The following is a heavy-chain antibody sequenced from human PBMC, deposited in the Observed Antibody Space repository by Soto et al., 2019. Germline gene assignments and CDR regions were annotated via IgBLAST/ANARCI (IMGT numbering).Heavy chain of an antibody. CDR3: AKDSYPSYDYYDSSGYAFDI. Sequence: GGSLRLSCAASGFTFSSYAMSWVRQAPGKGLEWVSAISGSGGSTYYADSVKGRFTISRDNSKNTLYLQMNSLRAEDKAVYYCAKDSYPSYDYYDSSGYAFDIWGQGTMVTVSS. D-gene: IGHD3-22*01. V-gene: IGHV3-23*01. CDR2: ISGSGGST. CDR1: GFTFSSYA. J-gene: IGHJ3*02.